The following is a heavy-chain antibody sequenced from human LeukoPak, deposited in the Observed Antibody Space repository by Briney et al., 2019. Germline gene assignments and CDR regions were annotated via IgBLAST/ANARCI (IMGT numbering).Heavy chain of an antibody. Sequence: GGSLRLSCAGSGFTFSTFSMNWVRQAPGKGLEWVASISSSSGHIYYADSVRGRFTISRDNAKNSTYLHMNSLRAEDTAMYYCARAIAAAGNYWGQGTLVTVSS. CDR2: ISSSSGHI. CDR3: ARAIAAAGNY. CDR1: GFTFSTFS. J-gene: IGHJ4*02. D-gene: IGHD6-13*01. V-gene: IGHV3-21*01.